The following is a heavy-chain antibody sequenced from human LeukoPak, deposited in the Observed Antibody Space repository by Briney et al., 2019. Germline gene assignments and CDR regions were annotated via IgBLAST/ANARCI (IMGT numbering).Heavy chain of an antibody. CDR3: ARAGYYYDSSGSYGLAY. Sequence: SETLSLTCAVYGGSFSGYYWSWIRQPPGKGLEWIGEINHSGNTNYNPSLKSRVTISVDTSKNQFSLKLSSVTAADTAVYYCARAGYYYDSSGSYGLAYWGQGTLVTVSS. V-gene: IGHV4-34*01. CDR2: INHSGNT. D-gene: IGHD3-22*01. CDR1: GGSFSGYY. J-gene: IGHJ4*02.